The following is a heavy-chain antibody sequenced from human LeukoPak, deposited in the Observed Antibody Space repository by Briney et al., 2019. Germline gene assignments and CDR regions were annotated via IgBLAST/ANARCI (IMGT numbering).Heavy chain of an antibody. V-gene: IGHV3-73*01. Sequence: GGSLRLSCAASGFTFSGSAMHWVRQASGKGLEWVGRIRGKANSYATAYAASVKGRFTISRDDSKNTAYLQMNSLKTEDAAVYYCTRHPYYYGSGRGYYYGMDVWGKGTTVTVSS. CDR1: GFTFSGSA. J-gene: IGHJ6*04. CDR2: IRGKANSYAT. CDR3: TRHPYYYGSGRGYYYGMDV. D-gene: IGHD3-10*01.